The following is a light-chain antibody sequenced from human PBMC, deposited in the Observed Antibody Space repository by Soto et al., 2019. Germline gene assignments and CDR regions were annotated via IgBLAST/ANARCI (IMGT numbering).Light chain of an antibody. CDR2: GAS. CDR1: QSVSSSY. Sequence: ESVLTQSPGTLSMSPGARATLSCRASQSVSSSYSAWDQQKPGQAPRLLIYGASSRATGIPDRFNGSGSGTDVTLTISRLEPEDFAVYYCQQYGSSPFTFGPGTKVDIK. CDR3: QQYGSSPFT. J-gene: IGKJ3*01. V-gene: IGKV3-20*01.